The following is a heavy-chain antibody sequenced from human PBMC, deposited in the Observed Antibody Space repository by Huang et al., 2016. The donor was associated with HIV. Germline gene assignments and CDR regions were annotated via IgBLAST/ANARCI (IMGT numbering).Heavy chain of an antibody. J-gene: IGHJ4*02. CDR2: IYFGGNP. CDR3: ARHNIYCGGGGCSGFDY. D-gene: IGHD2-15*01. V-gene: IGHV4-39*01. CDR1: GGSISNSNYY. Sequence: QLQLQESGPGLVKASETLSLTCIVYGGSISNSNYYWGWIRQPPGKGLEWIGSIYFGGNPYYTPSSRSRVTIAVDTSKNQLSLKVSSVTAADTAVYYCARHNIYCGGGGCSGFDYWGQGTLVTVSS.